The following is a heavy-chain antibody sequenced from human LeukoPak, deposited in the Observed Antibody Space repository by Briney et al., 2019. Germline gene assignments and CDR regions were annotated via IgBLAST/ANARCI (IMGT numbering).Heavy chain of an antibody. J-gene: IGHJ4*02. V-gene: IGHV4-34*01. CDR3: ASSGSGSLQFDY. Sequence: SETLSLTCAVYGGSFSGYYWSWIRQPPGKGLEWIGEINHSGSTNYNPSLKSRATISVDTSKNQFSLKLSSVTAADTAVYYCASSGSGSLQFDYWGQGTLVTVSS. CDR1: GGSFSGYY. CDR2: INHSGST. D-gene: IGHD3-10*01.